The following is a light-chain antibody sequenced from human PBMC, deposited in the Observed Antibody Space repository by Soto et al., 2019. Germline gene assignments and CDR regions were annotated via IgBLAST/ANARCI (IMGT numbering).Light chain of an antibody. Sequence: EIVLTQSPGTLSVSPGERATLSCRASQSVGRNYLAWYQQKPGQAPRLLIYGAYSRATGIPDRFIGSGSGTDFTLTISRLEPEDFAVYYGQQYASSPLTFGGGTKVE. V-gene: IGKV3-20*01. J-gene: IGKJ4*01. CDR3: QQYASSPLT. CDR1: QSVGRNY. CDR2: GAY.